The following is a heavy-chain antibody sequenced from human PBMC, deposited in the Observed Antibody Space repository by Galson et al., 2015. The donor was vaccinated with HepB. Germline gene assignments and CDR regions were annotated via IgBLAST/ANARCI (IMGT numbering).Heavy chain of an antibody. D-gene: IGHD6-19*01. Sequence: SVKVSCKASGYTFTSYGISWVRQAPGQGLEWMGWISAYNGNTNYAQKLQGRVTMTTDTSTSTAYMELRSLRSDDTAVYYCARDHEAGYSSGWYPNWGQGTLVTVSS. CDR1: GYTFTSYG. CDR2: ISAYNGNT. V-gene: IGHV1-18*01. J-gene: IGHJ4*02. CDR3: ARDHEAGYSSGWYPN.